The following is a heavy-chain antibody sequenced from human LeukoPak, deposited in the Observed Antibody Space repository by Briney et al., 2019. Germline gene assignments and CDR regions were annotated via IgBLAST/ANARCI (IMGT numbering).Heavy chain of an antibody. CDR1: GYTFTGYY. CDR3: ARGAHYHDSSQGYDY. J-gene: IGHJ4*02. D-gene: IGHD3-22*01. CDR2: INPNSGGT. V-gene: IGHV1-2*02. Sequence: GASVKVSCKASGYTFTGYYMHWVRQAPGQGLEWMGWINPNSGGTNYAQKFHGRVTMTRDTSISTAYMELRRLRSDDTAVYYCARGAHYHDSSQGYDYWGQGTPVNVSS.